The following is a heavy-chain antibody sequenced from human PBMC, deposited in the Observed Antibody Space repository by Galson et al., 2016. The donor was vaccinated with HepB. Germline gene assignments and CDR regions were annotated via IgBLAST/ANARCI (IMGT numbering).Heavy chain of an antibody. D-gene: IGHD2-2*01. J-gene: IGHJ4*02. V-gene: IGHV3-33*01. CDR1: GFTFTYG. Sequence: SLRLSCAGFGFTFTYGMHWIRQAPGKGLEWVAVIWHDGSKKYYADSVKGRFTSSRDNSKNTQNLQMNSLRDDETALCFCARGGGCSGDSCYYPDYWGRGTLFTVSS. CDR2: IWHDGSKK. CDR3: ARGGGCSGDSCYYPDY.